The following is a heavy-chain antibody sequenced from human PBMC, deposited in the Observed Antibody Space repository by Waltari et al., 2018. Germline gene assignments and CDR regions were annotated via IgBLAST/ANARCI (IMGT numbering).Heavy chain of an antibody. D-gene: IGHD3-3*01. CDR1: GGSISSYY. CDR2: IYTSGST. CDR3: AREGSTGYDFWSGYNNYYYYMDV. J-gene: IGHJ6*03. V-gene: IGHV4-4*07. Sequence: QVQLQESGPGLVKPSETLSLTCPVSGGSISSYYWSRIRQPAGKGREWIGRIYTSGSTNYNPSLKSRVTMSVDTSKNQFSLKLSSVTAADTAVYYCAREGSTGYDFWSGYNNYYYYMDVWGKGTTVTISS.